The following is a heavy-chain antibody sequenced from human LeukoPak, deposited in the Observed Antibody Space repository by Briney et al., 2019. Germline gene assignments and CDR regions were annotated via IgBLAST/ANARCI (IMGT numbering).Heavy chain of an antibody. V-gene: IGHV4-34*01. CDR2: INHSGST. J-gene: IGHJ4*02. D-gene: IGHD3-10*01. CDR3: ARSQLWFGEYTSIYDY. Sequence: SETLSLTCAVYGGSFSGYYWSWIRQPPGKGLEWIGGINHSGSTNYNPSLKSRVTISVDTSKNQFSLKLSSVTAADTAVYYCARSQLWFGEYTSIYDYWGQGTLVTVSS. CDR1: GGSFSGYY.